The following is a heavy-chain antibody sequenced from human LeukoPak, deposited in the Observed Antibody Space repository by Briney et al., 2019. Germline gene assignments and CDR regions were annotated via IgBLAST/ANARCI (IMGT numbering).Heavy chain of an antibody. CDR1: GFTFSSSG. J-gene: IGHJ3*02. Sequence: GRSLGLSCAASGFTFSSSGIHWVRQAPGKGLEWVSYISSSSSTIYYADSVKGRFTISRDNAKNSLYLQMNSLRDEDTAVYYCAREPRESCAAFDIWGQGTMVTVSS. CDR3: AREPRESCAAFDI. CDR2: ISSSSSTI. V-gene: IGHV3-48*02.